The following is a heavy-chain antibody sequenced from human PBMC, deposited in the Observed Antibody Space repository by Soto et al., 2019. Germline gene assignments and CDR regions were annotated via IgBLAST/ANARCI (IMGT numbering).Heavy chain of an antibody. Sequence: EVQLVESGGGLVKPGGSLRLSCAASGFSISSAWMNWVRQAPGKGLEWVGRIKTKTQGETTDYPAPVKGRFTISRDDSKNTLCLQMNSLKMEDTAVYYCTTGSVEGYWGQGTRVTVSS. V-gene: IGHV3-15*07. CDR1: GFSISSAW. J-gene: IGHJ4*02. CDR3: TTGSVEGY. D-gene: IGHD3-3*01. CDR2: IKTKTQGETT.